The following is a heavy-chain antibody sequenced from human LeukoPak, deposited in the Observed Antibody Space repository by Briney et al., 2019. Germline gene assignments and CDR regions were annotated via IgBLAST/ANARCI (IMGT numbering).Heavy chain of an antibody. D-gene: IGHD3-22*01. CDR2: IYYSGST. V-gene: IGHV4-39*01. CDR3: ARRGTDSSGYPY. CDR1: GGSISSSSYY. J-gene: IGHJ4*02. Sequence: SETLSLTCTVSGGSISSSSYYWGWIRQPPGKGLEWIGSIYYSGSTYYNPSLKSRVTISVDTSKNQFSLKLSSVTAADTAVYYCARRGTDSSGYPYWGQGTLVTFSS.